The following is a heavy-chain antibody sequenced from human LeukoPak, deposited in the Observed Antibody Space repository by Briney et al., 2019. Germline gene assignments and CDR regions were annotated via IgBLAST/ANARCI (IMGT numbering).Heavy chain of an antibody. CDR3: AKDKGTYYFDY. CDR1: GFTFSHYA. Sequence: GGSLRLSCEASGFTFSHYAMNRVRQAPGKGLEWVSAISATGGSTYYADSVKGRFTISRDNSMNTLYLQMNSLRAEDTAVYYCAKDKGTYYFDYWGQGTPVTVSS. CDR2: ISATGGST. V-gene: IGHV3-23*01. J-gene: IGHJ4*02.